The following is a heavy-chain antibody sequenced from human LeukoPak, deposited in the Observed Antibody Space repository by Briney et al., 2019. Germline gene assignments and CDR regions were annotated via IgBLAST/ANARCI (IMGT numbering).Heavy chain of an antibody. Sequence: SETLSLTCAVYGGSFSGYYWSWIRQPPGKGLEWIGEINHSGSTNYNPSLKSRDTISVDTSKNQFSLKLSSVTAADTAVDYCARGRRYYDSSGYYPWWGQGTLVTVSS. CDR2: INHSGST. J-gene: IGHJ4*02. V-gene: IGHV4-34*01. CDR1: GGSFSGYY. D-gene: IGHD3-22*01. CDR3: ARGRRYYDSSGYYPW.